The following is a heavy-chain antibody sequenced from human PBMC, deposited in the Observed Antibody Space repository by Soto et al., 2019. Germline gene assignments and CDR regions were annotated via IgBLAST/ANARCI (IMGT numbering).Heavy chain of an antibody. D-gene: IGHD3-22*01. V-gene: IGHV1-8*01. Sequence: ASVKVSCKASGYTFTSYDINWVRQATGQGLEWMGIMNPNSGNTSYAQKFQGRVTMTRDTSMSTVYMELSSLRSEDTAVYYCAREDYDSSGYYRPSYYYGMDVWGQGTTVTVSS. CDR3: AREDYDSSGYYRPSYYYGMDV. CDR1: GYTFTSYD. CDR2: MNPNSGNT. J-gene: IGHJ6*02.